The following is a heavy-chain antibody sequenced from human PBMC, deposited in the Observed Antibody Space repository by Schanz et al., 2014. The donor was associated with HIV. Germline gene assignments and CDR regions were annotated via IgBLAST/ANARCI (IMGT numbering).Heavy chain of an antibody. Sequence: QVQLVESGGGVVQPGRSLRLSCAASGFTFSTYAMSWVRQAPGKGLEWVAAMSYDGFSKYYADSVKGRFTISRDNAKNTVYLQMNSLRAEDTAVYYCTRVSNYDFWSGYYSLFDYWGQGTLVTVSS. CDR3: TRVSNYDFWSGYYSLFDY. J-gene: IGHJ4*02. D-gene: IGHD3-3*01. CDR1: GFTFSTYA. CDR2: MSYDGFSK. V-gene: IGHV3-30-3*01.